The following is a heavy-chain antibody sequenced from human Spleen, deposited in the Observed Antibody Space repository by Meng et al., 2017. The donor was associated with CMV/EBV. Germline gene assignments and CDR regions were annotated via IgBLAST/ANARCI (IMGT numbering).Heavy chain of an antibody. Sequence: ETLSLTCAASGFTFSNAWMSWVRQAPGKGLEWVGRIKSKTDGGTTDYAAPVKGRFTISRDNSKNTVSLQMNSLRGEDTAVYYCAKDREARWLASEVDYYGMDAWGQGTTVTVSS. CDR1: GFTFSNAW. V-gene: IGHV3-15*01. CDR3: AKDREARWLASEVDYYGMDA. D-gene: IGHD6-19*01. J-gene: IGHJ6*02. CDR2: IKSKTDGGTT.